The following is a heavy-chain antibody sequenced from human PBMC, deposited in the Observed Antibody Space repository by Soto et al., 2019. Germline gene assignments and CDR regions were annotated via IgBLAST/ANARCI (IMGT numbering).Heavy chain of an antibody. CDR2: ITWNSGKI. Sequence: GGSLRLSCTASGFTFDDYAMHWVRQGPGRGLEWVSGITWNSGKIAYADSVKGRFTIARDDDNNSLYLQMNSLRPEDTALYYCVKDSYADFHRVLSTAEYFFDYWGHGTLDTV. CDR1: GFTFDDYA. J-gene: IGHJ4*01. V-gene: IGHV3-9*01. CDR3: VKDSYADFHRVLSTAEYFFDY. D-gene: IGHD2-15*01.